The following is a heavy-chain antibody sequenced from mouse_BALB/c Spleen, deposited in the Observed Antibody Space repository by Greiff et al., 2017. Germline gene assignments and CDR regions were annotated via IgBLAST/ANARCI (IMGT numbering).Heavy chain of an antibody. CDR1: GYAFTNYW. J-gene: IGHJ3*01. CDR2: IYPGSGNT. V-gene: IGHV1-63*01. Sequence: QVHVKQSGAELVRPGTSVKISCKASGYAFTNYWLGWVKQRPGHGLEWIGDIYPGSGNTYYNEKFKGKATLTADKSSSTAYMQLSSLTSEDSAVYFCARPLFAYWGQGTLVTVSA. CDR3: ARPLFAY.